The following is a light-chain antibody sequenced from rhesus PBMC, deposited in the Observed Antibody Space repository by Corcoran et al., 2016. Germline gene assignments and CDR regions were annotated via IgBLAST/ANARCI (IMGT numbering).Light chain of an antibody. CDR1: QSVGSY. J-gene: IGKJ2*01. V-gene: IGKV3-24*04. CDR3: QQSSNLYS. Sequence: ETVVKQSPATLSLSPGERATLSCRASQSVGSYLAWYQQKPGQAPRLLIYGASRRATGIPDRCSGSGSGTDFTLTISSLEPEDVGVYYCQQSSNLYSFGQGTKVEIK. CDR2: GAS.